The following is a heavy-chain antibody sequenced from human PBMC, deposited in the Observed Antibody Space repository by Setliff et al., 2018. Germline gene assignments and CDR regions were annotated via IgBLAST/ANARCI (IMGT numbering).Heavy chain of an antibody. CDR1: GFTFSSYA. CDR2: IRSNSPTL. Sequence: GGSLRLSCAASGFTFSSYAMSWVRQTPGKGLEWISTIRSNSPTLYYADSVQGRFTISRDNARNSLFLQMSSLRAEDTAVYYCARSLGIRDYSYFDLWGRGTLVTVSS. CDR3: ARSLGIRDYSYFDL. V-gene: IGHV3-48*01. D-gene: IGHD5-12*01. J-gene: IGHJ2*01.